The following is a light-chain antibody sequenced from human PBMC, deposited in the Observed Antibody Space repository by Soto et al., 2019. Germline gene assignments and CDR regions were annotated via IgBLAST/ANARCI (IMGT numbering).Light chain of an antibody. V-gene: IGLV1-51*01. CDR2: DNT. Sequence: QSVLTQPPSVSAAPGQKVTISCSGSSSNIGNNYVSWYQQFPGTAPKLLIFDNTQRPSEIPDRFSGSQSGTSATLAISGLQTGDEADYYCATWDGSLKTVLFGGGTKLTVL. CDR3: ATWDGSLKTVL. J-gene: IGLJ2*01. CDR1: SSNIGNNY.